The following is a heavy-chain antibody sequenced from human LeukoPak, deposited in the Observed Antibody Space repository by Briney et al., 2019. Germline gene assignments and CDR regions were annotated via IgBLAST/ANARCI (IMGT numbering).Heavy chain of an antibody. D-gene: IGHD3-10*01. Sequence: ASVKVSCKASGYTFTSYDINWVRQATGQGLEWMVGMNPNSGNTGYAQKFQGGVTMTRNTSISTEHRELSSLRSEDTAVYYCARGRVGELPLDYWGKGTLVTVSS. CDR2: MNPNSGNT. CDR1: GYTFTSYD. CDR3: ARGRVGELPLDY. V-gene: IGHV1-8*01. J-gene: IGHJ4*02.